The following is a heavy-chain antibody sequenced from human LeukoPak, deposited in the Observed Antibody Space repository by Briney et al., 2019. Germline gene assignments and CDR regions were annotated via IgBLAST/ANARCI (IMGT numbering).Heavy chain of an antibody. J-gene: IGHJ4*02. CDR3: ARGRRTWLQYTRYFDY. D-gene: IGHD5-24*01. CDR1: GGSFSGYY. Sequence: SQTLSLTCAVYGGSFSGYYWSWIRQPPGKGLEWIGEINHSGSTNYNPSLKSRVTISVDTSKNQFSLKLSSLTAADTAVYYCARGRRTWLQYTRYFDYWGQRTLVTVSS. CDR2: INHSGST. V-gene: IGHV4-34*01.